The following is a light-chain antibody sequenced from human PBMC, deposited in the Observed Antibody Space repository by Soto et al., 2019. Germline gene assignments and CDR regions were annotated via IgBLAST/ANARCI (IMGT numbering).Light chain of an antibody. CDR3: QQRSTWPST. CDR1: QSVSRY. CDR2: DAS. V-gene: IGKV3-11*01. J-gene: IGKJ4*01. Sequence: EIVLTQSPATLSLSPGERATLSCRASQSVSRYLAWYQQKPGQAPRLLIYDASSRATGIPARFSGSGSGTDFTLTITSLDHEDFAVYYCQQRSTWPSTFGGGTKVEI.